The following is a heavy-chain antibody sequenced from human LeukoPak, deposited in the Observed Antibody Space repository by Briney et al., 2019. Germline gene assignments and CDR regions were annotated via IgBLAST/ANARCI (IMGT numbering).Heavy chain of an antibody. CDR1: GFSFMGFA. V-gene: IGHV3-23*01. D-gene: IGHD3-10*01. J-gene: IGHJ4*02. CDR2: VSGSGGSA. Sequence: GGSLRLSCAASGFSFMGFAMNWVRQAPGEGLQWVSTVSGSGGSAFYADSVRGRFIISRDNHNNVVYLQMDSLGVEDTAVYYCAKGSKGYGSGSHDYWGRGTQVTVSS. CDR3: AKGSKGYGSGSHDY.